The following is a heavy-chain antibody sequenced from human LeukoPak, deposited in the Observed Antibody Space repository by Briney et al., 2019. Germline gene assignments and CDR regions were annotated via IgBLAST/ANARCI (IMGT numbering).Heavy chain of an antibody. Sequence: TSETLSLTCTVSGGSISSYYWSWIRQPPGKGLEWIGYIYYSGSTNYNPSLKSRVTISVDTSKNLFSLKLSSVTAADTAVYYCAREARSGIAADYWGQGTLVTVSS. J-gene: IGHJ4*02. CDR3: AREARSGIAADY. V-gene: IGHV4-59*01. CDR2: IYYSGST. D-gene: IGHD6-13*01. CDR1: GGSISSYY.